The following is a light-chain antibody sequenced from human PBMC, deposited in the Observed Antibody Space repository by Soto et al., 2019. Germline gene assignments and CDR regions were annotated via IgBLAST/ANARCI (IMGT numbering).Light chain of an antibody. V-gene: IGKV1-39*01. Sequence: DIQMTQSPSSLSASVGDGVTITCRASQSIYNFLNWYQQKAGKAPKLLNYGASTLQSGVPSRFSGSGSGTDFTLTINNLQPEDFATYYCQQSLSNPIYTFGQGTRVEIK. CDR1: QSIYNF. J-gene: IGKJ2*01. CDR3: QQSLSNPIYT. CDR2: GAS.